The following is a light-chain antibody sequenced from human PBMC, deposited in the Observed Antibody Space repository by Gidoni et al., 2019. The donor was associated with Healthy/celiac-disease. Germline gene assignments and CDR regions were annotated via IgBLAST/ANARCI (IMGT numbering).Light chain of an antibody. Sequence: DIQMPQSPSSLSASVGDRVTITCRARQSISSYLNWYQQKPGKAPKLLIYAASSVQSGVPSRFSGSGAGTDFTLTISSLQPEDVATYYCQQSYSTPWTFGQGTKVEIK. CDR1: QSISSY. CDR3: QQSYSTPWT. CDR2: AAS. J-gene: IGKJ1*01. V-gene: IGKV1-39*01.